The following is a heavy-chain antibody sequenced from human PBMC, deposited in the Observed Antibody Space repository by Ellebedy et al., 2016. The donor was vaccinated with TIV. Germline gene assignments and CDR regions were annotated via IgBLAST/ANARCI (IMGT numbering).Heavy chain of an antibody. J-gene: IGHJ3*02. CDR3: VRGSRGAFDI. CDR1: GDSVSSNAVA. V-gene: IGHV6-1*01. Sequence: MPSETLSLTCAISGDSVSSNAVAWHWIRQSPSRGLEWLGRTYYRSKWYNEYAVSVKSRITINPDTSKNQFSLQLNSLTPEDQAPYYCVRGSRGAFDIWGQGTMVTVSS. CDR2: TYYRSKWYN.